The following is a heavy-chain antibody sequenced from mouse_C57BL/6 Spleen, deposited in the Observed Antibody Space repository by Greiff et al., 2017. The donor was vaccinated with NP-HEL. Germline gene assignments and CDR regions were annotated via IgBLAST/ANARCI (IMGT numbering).Heavy chain of an antibody. V-gene: IGHV1-80*01. CDR3: ARGDGNYLYYFDY. Sequence: QVQLKQSGAELVKPGASVKISCKASGYAFSSYWMNWVKQRPGKGLEWIGQIYPGDGDTNYNGKFKGKATLTAEKSSSTAYMQLSSLTSEDSAVYFCARGDGNYLYYFDYWGQGTTLTVSS. CDR2: IYPGDGDT. D-gene: IGHD2-1*01. CDR1: GYAFSSYW. J-gene: IGHJ2*01.